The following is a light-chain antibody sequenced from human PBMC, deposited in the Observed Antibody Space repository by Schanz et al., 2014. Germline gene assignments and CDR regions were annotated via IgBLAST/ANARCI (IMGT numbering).Light chain of an antibody. J-gene: IGLJ2*01. CDR1: SSDVGGYDY. CDR3: SSYTSSSTVWI. CDR2: DVS. Sequence: QSALTQPASVSASPGQSITISCTGTSSDVGGYDYVSWYQQHPGKGPKLMIYDVSNRPSGVSNRFSGSKSGSTASLTISGLQAEDEADYYCSSYTSSSTVWIFGGGTKLTVL. V-gene: IGLV2-14*03.